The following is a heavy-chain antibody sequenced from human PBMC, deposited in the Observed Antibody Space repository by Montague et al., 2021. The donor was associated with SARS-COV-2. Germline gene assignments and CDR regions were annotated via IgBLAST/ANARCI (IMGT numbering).Heavy chain of an antibody. CDR3: AAWNGDYNS. CDR2: VNPDGSQK. CDR1: GFTFSTSW. J-gene: IGHJ4*02. V-gene: IGHV3-7*01. D-gene: IGHD4-17*01. Sequence: SLRLSCAASGFASGFTFSTSWLNWVRQTPGKGLEWVANVNPDGSQKTSVDSLKGRFTISRDNAKKSLYLQMNSLRAEDTAIYYCAAWNGDYNSWGQGTLVTVSS.